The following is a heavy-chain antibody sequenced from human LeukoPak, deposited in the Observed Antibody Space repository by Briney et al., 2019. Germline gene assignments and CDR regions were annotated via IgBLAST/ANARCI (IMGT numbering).Heavy chain of an antibody. Sequence: SETLSLTCTVSGGSISSGSHYWSWIRQPAGKGLEWIGRIYTSGRTNYNPSLKSRVTISIDMSKKQFSLKLSSVTAADTAVYHCARTYYDPLTGYYSGGGPFDSWGQGILVTVSS. V-gene: IGHV4-61*02. CDR1: GGSISSGSHY. D-gene: IGHD3-9*01. J-gene: IGHJ4*02. CDR2: IYTSGRT. CDR3: ARTYYDPLTGYYSGGGPFDS.